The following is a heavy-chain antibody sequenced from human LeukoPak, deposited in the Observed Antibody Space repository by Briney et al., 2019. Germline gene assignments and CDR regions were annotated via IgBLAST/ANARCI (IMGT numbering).Heavy chain of an antibody. CDR2: INSDGTST. CDR3: VTLTADVDQHAFDM. CDR1: GFTFSSYW. Sequence: GGSLRLSCAASGFTFSSYWVHWIRQAPGEGLVWVSRINSDGTSTSHADSVKGRFTIARDNAKNTVSLHMNSLRVEDTAVYYCVTLTADVDQHAFDMWGQGTMVTVSS. V-gene: IGHV3-74*01. D-gene: IGHD2-21*02. J-gene: IGHJ3*02.